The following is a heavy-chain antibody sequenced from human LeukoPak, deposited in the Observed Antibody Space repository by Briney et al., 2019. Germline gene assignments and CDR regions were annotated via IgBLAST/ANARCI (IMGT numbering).Heavy chain of an antibody. CDR2: ISDIGSI. V-gene: IGHV4-59*08. CDR3: AGHHPRNTVDF. Sequence: SETLSLTCTVSGGSISSYYWSWIRQPPGKGLEWIAYISDIGSINYNPSLKGRVTISLDTSKNQFSLKPSSVTAADTAVYYCAGHHPRNTVDFWGQGTLVTVSS. CDR1: GGSISSYY. D-gene: IGHD2-8*02. J-gene: IGHJ4*02.